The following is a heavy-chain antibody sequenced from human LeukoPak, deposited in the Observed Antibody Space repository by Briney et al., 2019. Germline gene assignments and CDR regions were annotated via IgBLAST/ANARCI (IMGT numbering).Heavy chain of an antibody. CDR2: ISSSSSYI. Sequence: GGSLRLSCAASGFTFSSYSMIWVRQAPGKGLEWVSSISSSSSYIYYADSVKGRFTISRDNAKNSLYLQMNSLRAEDTAVYYCARDLRDYGDYLFDYWGQGTLVTVSS. CDR1: GFTFSSYS. V-gene: IGHV3-21*01. J-gene: IGHJ4*02. CDR3: ARDLRDYGDYLFDY. D-gene: IGHD4-17*01.